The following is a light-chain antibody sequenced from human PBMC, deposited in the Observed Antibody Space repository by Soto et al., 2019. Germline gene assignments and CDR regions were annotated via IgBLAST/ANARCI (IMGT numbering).Light chain of an antibody. CDR2: WTS. CDR1: QGVLHSSNSHHF. J-gene: IGKJ1*01. Sequence: TQSPDSLAVSLGARATINCRSSQGVLHSSNSHHFLSWYQQRPGQSPKLLIYWTSLRESGVPERFIGSGSGAEFTLTISSLQAEDVAVYYCQQSFGNFTWTFGQGTKVDIK. CDR3: QQSFGNFTWT. V-gene: IGKV4-1*01.